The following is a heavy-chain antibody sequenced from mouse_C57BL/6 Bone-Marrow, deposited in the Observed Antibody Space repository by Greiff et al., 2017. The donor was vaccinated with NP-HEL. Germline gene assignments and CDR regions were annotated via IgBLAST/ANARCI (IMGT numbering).Heavy chain of an antibody. J-gene: IGHJ4*01. CDR3: ARLGVVAKDYAMDY. V-gene: IGHV1-26*01. D-gene: IGHD1-1*01. CDR1: GYTFTDYY. Sequence: VQLQQSGPELVKPGASVKISCKASGYTFTDYYMNWVKQSHGKSLEWIGDINPNNGGTSYNQKFKGKATLTVDKSSSTAYMELRSLTSEDSAVYYCARLGVVAKDYAMDYWGQGTSVTVSS. CDR2: INPNNGGT.